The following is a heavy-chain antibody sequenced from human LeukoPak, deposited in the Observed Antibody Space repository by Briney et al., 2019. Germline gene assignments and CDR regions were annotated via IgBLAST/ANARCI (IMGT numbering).Heavy chain of an antibody. CDR3: ARDDGRYFDRLGHDAFDI. Sequence: ASVKVSFKASGGTFSTYAISWVRQAPGQGLEWMGGIIPIFGTSNYAQKFQGRVTITADESTSTAYMELSSLRSEDTAVYYCARDDGRYFDRLGHDAFDIWGQGTLVTVSS. CDR1: GGTFSTYA. CDR2: IIPIFGTS. D-gene: IGHD3-9*01. J-gene: IGHJ3*02. V-gene: IGHV1-69*01.